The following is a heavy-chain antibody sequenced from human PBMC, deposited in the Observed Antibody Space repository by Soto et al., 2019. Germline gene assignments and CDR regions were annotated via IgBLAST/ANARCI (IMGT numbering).Heavy chain of an antibody. CDR3: ARGDIVATIDFDY. V-gene: IGHV4-59*01. J-gene: IGHJ4*02. D-gene: IGHD5-12*01. Sequence: PSETLSLTCTVSGGSIRSYFWTWIRQPPGEGLEWIGCICNSGTTNYNPSLKSRVTISVDTSKNQFPLKLSSVTAADTAVYYCARGDIVATIDFDYWGQGTLVTVSS. CDR1: GGSIRSYF. CDR2: ICNSGTT.